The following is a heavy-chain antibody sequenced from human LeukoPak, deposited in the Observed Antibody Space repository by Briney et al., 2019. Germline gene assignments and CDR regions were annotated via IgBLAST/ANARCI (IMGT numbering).Heavy chain of an antibody. CDR3: ATASSSRPRFFDS. CDR2: ISIDGSNK. V-gene: IGHV3-30-3*01. D-gene: IGHD3-16*02. J-gene: IGHJ4*02. Sequence: GGSLRLSCAASGFTFSNAWMSWVRQAPGKGLEWVAFISIDGSNKYYADSVKDRFTISRDNSENTLYLRMNSLRVDDTAVYYCATASSSRPRFFDSWGQGTLVTVSS. CDR1: GFTFSNAW.